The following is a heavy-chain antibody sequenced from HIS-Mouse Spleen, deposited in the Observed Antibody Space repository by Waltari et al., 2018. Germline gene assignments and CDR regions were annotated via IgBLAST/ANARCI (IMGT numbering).Heavy chain of an antibody. CDR2: IYYSGST. D-gene: IGHD6-13*01. J-gene: IGHJ2*01. V-gene: IGHV4-39*07. Sequence: QLQLQESGPGLVKPSETLSLTCTVSGGSISSSSYYWGWIRQPPGKGLEWIGSIYYSGSTDNNPSLKSRVTISVDTAKHHFSLKLSSVTAADTAVYYCAREIPYSSSWYDWYFDLWGRGTLVTVSS. CDR1: GGSISSSSYY. CDR3: AREIPYSSSWYDWYFDL.